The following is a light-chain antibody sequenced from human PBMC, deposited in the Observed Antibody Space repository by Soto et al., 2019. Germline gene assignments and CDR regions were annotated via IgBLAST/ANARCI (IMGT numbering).Light chain of an antibody. J-gene: IGKJ1*01. Sequence: DIQMTQSPSTLSASVGDRVTITCRASQSISTWLAWYQHRPGKAPKLLIYGASTLESRVPSRFSGSGSGTEFTLTISSLQPDDFATYYCQHYNTYPWTFGHGTKVEIK. V-gene: IGKV1-5*01. CDR3: QHYNTYPWT. CDR2: GAS. CDR1: QSISTW.